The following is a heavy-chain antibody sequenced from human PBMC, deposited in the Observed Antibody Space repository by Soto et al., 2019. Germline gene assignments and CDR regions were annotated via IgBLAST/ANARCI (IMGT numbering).Heavy chain of an antibody. CDR2: ISGSGGST. CDR3: AKAYYSSSWYVVNY. Sequence: EVQLLESGGGLVQPGGSLRLSCAASGFTFSSYAMSWVRQAPGKGLEWVSAISGSGGSTYYADSVKGRFTISRDNXXNTLYLQMNSLRAEDTAVYYCAKAYYSSSWYVVNYWGQGTLVTVSS. D-gene: IGHD6-13*01. V-gene: IGHV3-23*01. CDR1: GFTFSSYA. J-gene: IGHJ4*02.